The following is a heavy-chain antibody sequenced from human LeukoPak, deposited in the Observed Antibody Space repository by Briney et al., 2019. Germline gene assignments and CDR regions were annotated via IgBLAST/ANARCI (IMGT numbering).Heavy chain of an antibody. Sequence: SETLSLTCAVYGGSFSGYYWSWIRQPPGKGLEWIGEINHSGSTNYNPSLKSRVTISVDTSKNQFSLKLSSVTAADTAVYYCARTPYGDYSYFDYWGQGTLVTVSS. D-gene: IGHD4-17*01. CDR1: GGSFSGYY. V-gene: IGHV4-34*01. J-gene: IGHJ4*02. CDR3: ARTPYGDYSYFDY. CDR2: INHSGST.